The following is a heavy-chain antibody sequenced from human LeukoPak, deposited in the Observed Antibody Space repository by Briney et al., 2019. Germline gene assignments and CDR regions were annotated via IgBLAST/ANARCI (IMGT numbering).Heavy chain of an antibody. CDR1: RVTLSSFD. CDR3: ARQIGVSIDY. CDR2: IRFDGSNK. J-gene: IGHJ4*02. D-gene: IGHD5/OR15-5a*01. V-gene: IGHV3-30*02. Sequence: GGSLRLSCAAARVTLSSFDMHWARPATGKLLEWVTFIRFDGSNKYYADSVKGRFTISRDNSKNTLYLQMSSLRPEDTAVYYCARQIGVSIDYWGQGTLVTVSS.